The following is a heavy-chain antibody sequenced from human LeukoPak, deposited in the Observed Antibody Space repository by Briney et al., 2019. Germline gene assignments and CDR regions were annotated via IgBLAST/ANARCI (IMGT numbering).Heavy chain of an antibody. Sequence: GGSLRLSCAASGFTFSSYGMHWVRQAPGKGLEWVAVIWYDGSNKYYADSVKGRFTISRDNSKNTLYLQMNSLRAEDTAVYYCASSGGGIAVAGTSPNFDYWGQGTLVTVSS. J-gene: IGHJ4*02. CDR1: GFTFSSYG. D-gene: IGHD6-19*01. V-gene: IGHV3-33*01. CDR3: ASSGGGIAVAGTSPNFDY. CDR2: IWYDGSNK.